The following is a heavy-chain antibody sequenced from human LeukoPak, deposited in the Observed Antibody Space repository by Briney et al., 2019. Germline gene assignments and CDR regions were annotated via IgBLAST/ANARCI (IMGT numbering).Heavy chain of an antibody. V-gene: IGHV3-23*01. CDR3: ARVYGRGY. CDR1: GFAFDKYA. CDR2: IDSDSART. Sequence: GGSLRLSCSAFGFAFDKYAMNWVRQAPEKGLEWVSTIDSDSARTYYADSVNGRFTISRDNSKNTLYLQMNSLRAEDTAVYYCARVYGRGYWGQGTLVTVSS. D-gene: IGHD4-17*01. J-gene: IGHJ4*02.